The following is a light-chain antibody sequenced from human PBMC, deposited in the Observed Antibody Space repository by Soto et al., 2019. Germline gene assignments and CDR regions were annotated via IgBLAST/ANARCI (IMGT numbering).Light chain of an antibody. CDR1: QSLVYSDGKTY. V-gene: IGKV2-30*01. CDR3: MQGTHWPPT. CDR2: KVS. Sequence: DVVKSHSXLSLPVTLCQPALISCRSIQSLVYSDGKTYLTCXQQWXGXXPXXXXYKVSNRDTGAPDRFSGSGSATAFTRNISRVEAEDVGVYYRMQGTHWPPTVGQGTKVEIK. J-gene: IGKJ1*01.